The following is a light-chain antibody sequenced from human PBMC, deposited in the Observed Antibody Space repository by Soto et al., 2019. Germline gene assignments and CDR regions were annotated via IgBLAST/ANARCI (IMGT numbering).Light chain of an antibody. CDR2: GAS. J-gene: IGKJ1*01. CDR1: QSVNAN. CDR3: QQYNTWLWT. Sequence: EVVMTQSPATLSGSPGERATLSCRASQSVNANLAWYQQKPGQAPRLLIHGASNKATGIPARLSGSVFGTEFILPLSSLQSEDFAVYYCQQYNTWLWTFGQGTKVEI. V-gene: IGKV3-15*01.